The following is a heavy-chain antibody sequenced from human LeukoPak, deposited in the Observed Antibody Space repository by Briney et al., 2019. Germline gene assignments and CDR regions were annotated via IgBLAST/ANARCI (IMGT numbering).Heavy chain of an antibody. J-gene: IGHJ4*02. CDR1: GFTFSNYA. D-gene: IGHD1-26*01. CDR2: ISVSGDST. CDR3: AKGGSGSYYGIGY. V-gene: IGHV3-23*01. Sequence: GGSLRLSCAASGFTFSNYAMTWVRQAPGKGLEGVAAISVSGDSTYYAASVKGRFTISRDNSKNTLYLQMNSLRAEDTAVYYCAKGGSGSYYGIGYWGQGTLVTVSS.